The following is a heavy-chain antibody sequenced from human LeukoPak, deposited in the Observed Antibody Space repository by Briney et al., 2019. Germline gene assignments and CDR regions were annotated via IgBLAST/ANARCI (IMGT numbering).Heavy chain of an antibody. CDR2: IYTSGST. D-gene: IGHD1-26*01. Sequence: SETLSLTCTVSGGSISSYYWSWIRQPPGKGLEWIGYIYTSGSTNYNPSLKSRVTISVGTSKNQFSLKLSSVTAADTAVYYRARHWELLEGDYYYYYMDVWGKGTTVTVSS. V-gene: IGHV4-4*09. J-gene: IGHJ6*03. CDR1: GGSISSYY. CDR3: ARHWELLEGDYYYYYMDV.